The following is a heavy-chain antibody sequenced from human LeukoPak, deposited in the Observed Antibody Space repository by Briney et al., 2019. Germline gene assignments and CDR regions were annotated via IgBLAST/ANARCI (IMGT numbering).Heavy chain of an antibody. CDR3: ARQSDKAAGGTFAFDY. CDR2: IDTSGST. CDR1: GDSISTYY. J-gene: IGHJ4*02. Sequence: SETLPLTCTVSGDSISTYYWSWIRQPAGKGLEWIGRIDTSGSTNYNPSLKSRVTMSVDTSKNQFSLKLSSVTAADTAVYYCARQSDKAAGGTFAFDYWGQGALVTVS. V-gene: IGHV4-4*07. D-gene: IGHD6-13*01.